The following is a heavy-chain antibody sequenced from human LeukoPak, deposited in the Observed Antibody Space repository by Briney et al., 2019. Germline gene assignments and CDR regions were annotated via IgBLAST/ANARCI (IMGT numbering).Heavy chain of an antibody. D-gene: IGHD5-12*01. Sequence: GGSLRLSCAASGFTFSDYYMSWIRQAPGKGLEWVSYISSSSTYTNYADSVKGRFTISRDNAKNSLYLQMNSLRAEDTAAYYCARGGYSGYDYGARVDYWGQGTLVTVSS. J-gene: IGHJ4*02. CDR1: GFTFSDYY. CDR3: ARGGYSGYDYGARVDY. CDR2: ISSSSTYT. V-gene: IGHV3-11*06.